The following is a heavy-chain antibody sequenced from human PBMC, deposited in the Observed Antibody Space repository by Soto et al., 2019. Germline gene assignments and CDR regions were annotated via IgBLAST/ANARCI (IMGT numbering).Heavy chain of an antibody. V-gene: IGHV4-30-4*01. Sequence: PSETLSLTCTVSGGSISSGDYSWSWIRQPPGKDLEWIGYIYYSGSTYYNPSLKSRVTISVDTSKNQFSLKLSSVTAADTAVYYCARGLDTAMVSCLFDYWGQGTLVTVSS. D-gene: IGHD5-18*01. J-gene: IGHJ4*02. CDR2: IYYSGST. CDR3: ARGLDTAMVSCLFDY. CDR1: GGSISSGDYS.